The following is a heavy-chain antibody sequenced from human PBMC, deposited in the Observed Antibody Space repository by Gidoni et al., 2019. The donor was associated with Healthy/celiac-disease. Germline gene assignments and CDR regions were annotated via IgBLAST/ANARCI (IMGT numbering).Heavy chain of an antibody. CDR1: GFTFSRYA. J-gene: IGHJ4*02. CDR3: AKSGSDRVWGSYRQVPSHFDY. D-gene: IGHD3-16*02. Sequence: EVQLLESGGGLVQPGGSLRLSCAASGFTFSRYALSWVRQAPGKGLEWVSAISGSGGSTYYADSVKGRFTISRDNSKNTLYLQMNSLRAEDTAVYYCAKSGSDRVWGSYRQVPSHFDYWGQGTLVTVSS. V-gene: IGHV3-23*01. CDR2: ISGSGGST.